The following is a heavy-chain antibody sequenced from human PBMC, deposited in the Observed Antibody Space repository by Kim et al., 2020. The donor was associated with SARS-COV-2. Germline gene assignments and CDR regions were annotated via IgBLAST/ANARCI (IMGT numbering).Heavy chain of an antibody. CDR2: ISGRGITT. V-gene: IGHV3-23*01. J-gene: IGHJ3*01. D-gene: IGHD3-10*01. Sequence: GGSLRLSCAGTAFTSDYYAMSWVRQAPGKGLEWVSTISGRGITTYYADSVKGRFTISRDNSKNTLFLQMNSLRAEDTAVYYCAQDRGHRTFDVWGQGTLVTVSS. CDR1: AFTSDYYA. CDR3: AQDRGHRTFDV.